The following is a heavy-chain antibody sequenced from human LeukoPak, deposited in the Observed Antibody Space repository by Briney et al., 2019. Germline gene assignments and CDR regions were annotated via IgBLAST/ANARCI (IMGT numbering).Heavy chain of an antibody. D-gene: IGHD5-24*01. CDR2: IYSGGST. V-gene: IGHV3-53*01. CDR1: GFTFSSYA. J-gene: IGHJ3*02. Sequence: GGSLRLSCAASGFTFSSYAMSWVRQAPGKGLEWVSVIYSGGSTYYADSVKGRFTISRDNSKNTLYLQMNSLRAEDTAVYYCARDGYNYGAFDIWGQGTMVTVSS. CDR3: ARDGYNYGAFDI.